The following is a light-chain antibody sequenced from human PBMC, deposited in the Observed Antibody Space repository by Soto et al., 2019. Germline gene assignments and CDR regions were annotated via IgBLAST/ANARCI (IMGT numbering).Light chain of an antibody. V-gene: IGLV2-8*01. Sequence: QSALTQPPSASGSPGQSVTITCTVTSSDVGGYNYVSWYQQHPGKAPKLMIYEVSKRPSGVPDRFSGSKSGNTASLTVSGLQAEDEADYYCSSYAGSTPYVFGTGTKVTVL. J-gene: IGLJ1*01. CDR1: SSDVGGYNY. CDR3: SSYAGSTPYV. CDR2: EVS.